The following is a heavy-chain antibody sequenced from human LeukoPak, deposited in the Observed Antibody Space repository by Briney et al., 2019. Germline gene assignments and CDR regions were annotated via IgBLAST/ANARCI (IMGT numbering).Heavy chain of an antibody. J-gene: IGHJ4*02. V-gene: IGHV5-51*01. CDR3: ARRAIGRGYDEYYFDY. CDR1: GYNFLTSW. D-gene: IGHD5-12*01. CDR2: IYPTDSDT. Sequence: GESLKISCKGSGYNFLTSWIGRVRQMPGKGLEWMGIIYPTDSDTRFSPSFQGQVTISADKSISTTYLQWSSLKASDTAMYYCARRAIGRGYDEYYFDYWGQGTLVTVSS.